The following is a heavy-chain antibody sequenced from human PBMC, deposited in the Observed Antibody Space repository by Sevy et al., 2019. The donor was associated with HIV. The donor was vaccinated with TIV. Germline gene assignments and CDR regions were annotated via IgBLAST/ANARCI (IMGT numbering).Heavy chain of an antibody. CDR1: GFNFNSHW. J-gene: IGHJ4*02. Sequence: GGSLRLSCTASGFNFNSHWMIWVRQAPGKGLEWVANINQAGSEKYYVDSVKGRFTISRDNAKNSLYLQMNSLRGEDTAIYYCARGNDGWDYWGQGTLVTVSS. V-gene: IGHV3-7*01. CDR2: INQAGSEK. D-gene: IGHD6-19*01. CDR3: ARGNDGWDY.